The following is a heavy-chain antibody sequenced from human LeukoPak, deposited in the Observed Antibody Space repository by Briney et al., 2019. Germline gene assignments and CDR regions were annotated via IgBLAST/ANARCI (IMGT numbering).Heavy chain of an antibody. CDR3: ARGEVGFGEYYYDY. V-gene: IGHV4-61*01. D-gene: IGHD3-10*01. CDR1: GGSISSGSYY. CDR2: IYYSGST. J-gene: IGHJ4*02. Sequence: SETLSLTCTVSGGSISSGSYYWSWIRQPPGKGLEWIGYIYYSGSTNYNPSLKSRVTISVDTSKNQFSLKLSSVTAADTAVYYCARGEVGFGEYYYDYWGQGTLVTVSS.